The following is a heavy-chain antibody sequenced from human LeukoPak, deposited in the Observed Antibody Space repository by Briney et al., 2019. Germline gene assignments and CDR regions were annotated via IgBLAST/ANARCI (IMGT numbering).Heavy chain of an antibody. CDR2: IYYSGST. J-gene: IGHJ4*02. V-gene: IGHV4-31*03. Sequence: SETLSLTCTVSGGSISSGGSYWSWIRQHPGTGLEWIGYIYYSGSTYYNPSLKSRVTISVVTSKNQFSLKLSSVTAADTAVYYCARQRSGSYFVYWGQGTLVTVSS. CDR1: GGSISSGGSY. D-gene: IGHD3-10*01. CDR3: ARQRSGSYFVY.